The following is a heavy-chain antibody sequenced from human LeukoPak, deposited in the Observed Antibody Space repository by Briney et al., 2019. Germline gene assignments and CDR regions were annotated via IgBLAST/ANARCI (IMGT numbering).Heavy chain of an antibody. CDR2: IYTSGST. V-gene: IGHV4-4*07. Sequence: SETLSLXCTVSGGSISSYYWSWIRQPAGKGLEWIGRIYTSGSTNYNPSLKSRVTMSVDTSKNQFSLKLSSVTAADTAVYYCARDLYYYGSGSYYNSPSYYYYMDVWGKGTTVTVSS. CDR1: GGSISSYY. D-gene: IGHD3-10*01. CDR3: ARDLYYYGSGSYYNSPSYYYYMDV. J-gene: IGHJ6*03.